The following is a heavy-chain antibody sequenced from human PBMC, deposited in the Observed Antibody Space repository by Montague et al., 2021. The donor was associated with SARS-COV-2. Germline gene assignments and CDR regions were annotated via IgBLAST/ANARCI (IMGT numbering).Heavy chain of an antibody. CDR2: TYYRSKWYN. Sequence: CAISGDSVSSNIATWHWIRQSPSRGLEWLGRTYYRSKWYNYYAVSVKSRVIINPDTSNNRISLQLNSVTPEDTAVYYCARAYCGGDCYFYCYFDLWGRGTLVTVSS. D-gene: IGHD2-21*02. J-gene: IGHJ2*01. CDR1: GDSVSSNIAT. CDR3: ARAYCGGDCYFYCYFDL. V-gene: IGHV6-1*01.